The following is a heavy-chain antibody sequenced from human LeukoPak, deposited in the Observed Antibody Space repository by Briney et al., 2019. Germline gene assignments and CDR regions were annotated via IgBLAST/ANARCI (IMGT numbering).Heavy chain of an antibody. J-gene: IGHJ5*02. V-gene: IGHV4-39*01. CDR3: ARPRIAAAGTGWFDP. CDR2: IYYSGST. CDR1: GGSISSSSYY. D-gene: IGHD6-13*01. Sequence: SETLSLTCTVSGGSISSSSYYWGWIRQPPGKGLEWIGSIYYSGSTYYNPSLKSRVTISVDTSKNQFSLKLSSVTAADTAVYYCARPRIAAAGTGWFDPWGQGTLVTVSS.